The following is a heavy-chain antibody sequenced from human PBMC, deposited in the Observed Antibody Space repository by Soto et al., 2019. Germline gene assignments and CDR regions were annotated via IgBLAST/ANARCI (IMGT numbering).Heavy chain of an antibody. V-gene: IGHV3-23*01. J-gene: IGHJ4*02. D-gene: IGHD5-12*01. CDR2: ISDSGGTT. CDR3: ARPDRDGYNYDY. Sequence: EVHLLESGGGLVQPGGSLRLSCAASGFTFSFYAMNCVRQAPGKGLEWVSGISDSGGTTYYADSVKGRFTISRDNSKNTLYLQMNSLRVEDTAVYYCARPDRDGYNYDYWGQGTLVTVSS. CDR1: GFTFSFYA.